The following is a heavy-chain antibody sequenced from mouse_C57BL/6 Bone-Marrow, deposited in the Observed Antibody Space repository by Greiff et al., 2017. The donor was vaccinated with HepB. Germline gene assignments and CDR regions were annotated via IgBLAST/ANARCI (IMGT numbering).Heavy chain of an antibody. CDR3: ARGTFAY. CDR2: IYPRDGST. CDR1: GYTFTSYD. J-gene: IGHJ3*01. Sequence: QVQLKESGPELVKPGASVKLSCKASGYTFTSYDINWVKQRPGQGLEWIGWIYPRDGSTKYNEKFNGKATLTVDTSSSTAYMELHSLTSEDSAVYFCARGTFAYWGQGTLVTVSA. V-gene: IGHV1-85*01. D-gene: IGHD3-3*01.